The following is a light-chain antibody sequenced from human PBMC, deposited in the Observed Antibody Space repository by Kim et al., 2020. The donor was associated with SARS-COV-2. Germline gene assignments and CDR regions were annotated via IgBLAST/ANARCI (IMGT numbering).Light chain of an antibody. V-gene: IGLV3-27*01. J-gene: IGLJ2*01. Sequence: SYELTQPSSVSVSPGQTARITCSGDVLAKKYARWFQQKPGQAPVLVIYKDSERPSGIPERFSGSSSGTTVTLTISGAQVEDEADYYCYSAADNNRHVVFVGGTQLTVL. CDR3: YSAADNNRHVV. CDR2: KDS. CDR1: VLAKKY.